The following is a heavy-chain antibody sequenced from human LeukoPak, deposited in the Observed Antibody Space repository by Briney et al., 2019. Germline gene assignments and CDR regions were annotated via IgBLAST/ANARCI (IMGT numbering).Heavy chain of an antibody. CDR3: ASPTYGDYTFDY. Sequence: GGSLRLPCAASGFTFSSDAMSWVRQAPGKGLEWVSAISGSGGSTYYADSVKGRFTISRDNSKNTLYLQMNSLRAEDTAVYYCASPTYGDYTFDYWGQGTLVTVSS. CDR2: ISGSGGST. D-gene: IGHD4-17*01. V-gene: IGHV3-23*01. J-gene: IGHJ4*02. CDR1: GFTFSSDA.